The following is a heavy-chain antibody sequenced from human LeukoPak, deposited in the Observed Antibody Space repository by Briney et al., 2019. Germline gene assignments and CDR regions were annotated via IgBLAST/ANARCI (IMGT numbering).Heavy chain of an antibody. D-gene: IGHD6-13*01. Sequence: GGSLRLSCAASGFTVSNNYMSWVRQAPGKGLEWVSVIYSGGTTYYADSVKGRFTISRDNSKNTLYLQMNSLRAEDTAVYYCAKEAGTGWFDPWGQGTLATVSS. CDR3: AKEAGTGWFDP. CDR1: GFTVSNNY. J-gene: IGHJ5*02. V-gene: IGHV3-53*01. CDR2: IYSGGTT.